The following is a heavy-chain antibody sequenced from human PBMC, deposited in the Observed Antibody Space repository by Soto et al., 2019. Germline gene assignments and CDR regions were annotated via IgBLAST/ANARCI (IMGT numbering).Heavy chain of an antibody. CDR2: IYYSGTT. Sequence: QLQLQESGPGLVKPSETLSLTCTVSGGSISSNSYYWAWIRQPPGKGLEWIGNIYYSGTTYYNPSIKIRVTPSVDPSKSPVSLKLSSVTAAATAVYYCARHRGRYYSGVDVWGQGTTVTVSS. CDR3: ARHRGRYYSGVDV. CDR1: GGSISSNSYY. J-gene: IGHJ6*02. D-gene: IGHD3-16*01. V-gene: IGHV4-39*01.